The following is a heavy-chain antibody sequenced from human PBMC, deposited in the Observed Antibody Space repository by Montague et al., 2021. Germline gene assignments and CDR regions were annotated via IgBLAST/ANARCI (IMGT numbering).Heavy chain of an antibody. CDR1: GFIFNNYV. J-gene: IGHJ4*02. V-gene: IGHV3-9*01. CDR2: INGNSINI. CDR3: VKDTRDYYPDF. Sequence: SRRLSWAASGFIFNNYVMNWVRQAPGKGLEWVSGINGNSINIDYADSVKGRFTISRGNAKNSLYLQMNSLRAEDTAFYYCVKDTRDYYPDFWGQGILVTVSS. D-gene: IGHD3-3*01.